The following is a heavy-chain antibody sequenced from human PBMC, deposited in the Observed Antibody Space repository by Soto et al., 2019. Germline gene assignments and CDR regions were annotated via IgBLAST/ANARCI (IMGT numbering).Heavy chain of an antibody. Sequence: EVQLLESGGGLVQPGGSLRLSCAASGFTFSSYAMSWVRQAPGKGLEWVSAISGSGGSTYYADSVKGRFTISSDNSKNTLYLQMNSLRAEDTAVYYCAKDAVRDVGFLEWLPEDTFDYWGQGTLVTVSS. CDR1: GFTFSSYA. CDR2: ISGSGGST. V-gene: IGHV3-23*01. J-gene: IGHJ4*02. D-gene: IGHD3-3*01. CDR3: AKDAVRDVGFLEWLPEDTFDY.